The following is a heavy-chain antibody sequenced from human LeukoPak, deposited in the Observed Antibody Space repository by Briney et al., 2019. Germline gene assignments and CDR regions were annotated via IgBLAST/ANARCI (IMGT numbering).Heavy chain of an antibody. CDR1: GFAFSSYG. CDR2: IWYDGTNK. Sequence: GGSLRLSCSASGFAFSSYGMHWVRQAPGKGLEWVALIWYDGTNKYYADSVKGRFTISRDSSKNTLYLQMNNLRAEDTAVYYCAGGPYYYDIRGSRRGDYWARGTVVSV. D-gene: IGHD3-22*01. J-gene: IGHJ4*02. CDR3: AGGPYYYDIRGSRRGDY. V-gene: IGHV3-33*08.